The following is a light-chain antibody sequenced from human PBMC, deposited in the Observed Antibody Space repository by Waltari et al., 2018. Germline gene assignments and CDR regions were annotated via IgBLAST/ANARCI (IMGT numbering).Light chain of an antibody. J-gene: IGKJ3*01. CDR2: AAS. CDR1: QRISSY. Sequence: DIQMTQSPSFLSASVGDRVTITCRASQRISSYLNWYQMKPGRAPELLIYAASSLQSGVPSRFSGSGSGTEFTLTISSLQPDDFATYYCQQTYSLFTFGPGTKVDFK. CDR3: QQTYSLFT. V-gene: IGKV1-39*01.